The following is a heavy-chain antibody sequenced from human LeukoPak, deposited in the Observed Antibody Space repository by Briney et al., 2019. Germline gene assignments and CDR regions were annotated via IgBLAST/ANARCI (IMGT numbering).Heavy chain of an antibody. J-gene: IGHJ1*01. CDR3: AREAVDGEYFQH. CDR1: GGTFSSYV. V-gene: IGHV1-69*04. Sequence: SVKVSCKASGGTFSSYVISWERQAPGQGLELMGRIIPIFGIANYAQKFQGRVTITADKSTSTAYMELSSLRSEDTAVYYCAREAVDGEYFQHWGQGTLVTVSP. CDR2: IIPIFGIA. D-gene: IGHD6-19*01.